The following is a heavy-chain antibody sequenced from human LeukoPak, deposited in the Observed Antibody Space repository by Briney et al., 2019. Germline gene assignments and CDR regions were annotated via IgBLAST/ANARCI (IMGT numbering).Heavy chain of an antibody. J-gene: IGHJ4*02. V-gene: IGHV3-7*01. CDR2: IKEDGSEK. CDR3: ARVQRRYGPWADY. CDR1: GFTFSIYE. D-gene: IGHD5-18*01. Sequence: PGGSLRLSCAASGFTFSIYEMNWVRQAPGKGLEWVANIKEDGSEKYVDSVKGRFTIYRDNAKNSQYLQMNSLRAEDTAVYYCARVQRRYGPWADYWGQGTLVTVSS.